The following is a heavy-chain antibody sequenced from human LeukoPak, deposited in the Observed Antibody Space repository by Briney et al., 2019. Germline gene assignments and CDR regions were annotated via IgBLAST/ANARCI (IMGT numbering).Heavy chain of an antibody. D-gene: IGHD6-19*01. CDR2: IDRSGATA. CDR1: GFIFSDYY. V-gene: IGHV3-11*01. CDR3: GLSSMNPSYYYGIDV. J-gene: IGHJ6*02. Sequence: PGGSLRLSCAASGFIFSDYYMTWIRQAPGKGLDWVSYIDRSGATAFYADSVKGRFTMSRDNAWNSLHLQMNDLRPEDSAVYYCGLSSMNPSYYYGIDVWGQGTTVRVSS.